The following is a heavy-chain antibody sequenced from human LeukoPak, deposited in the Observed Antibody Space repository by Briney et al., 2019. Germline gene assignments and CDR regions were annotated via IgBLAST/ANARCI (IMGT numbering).Heavy chain of an antibody. J-gene: IGHJ3*02. CDR3: ARGPTMKADI. V-gene: IGHV4-39*01. Sequence: SETLSLTCTVSGGSISSTRYYWGWIRQPPGKGLEWIGSIYYSGNTYYNPSLKSRVTMSVDRSKNQFSLKLSSVTAADTAVYYCARGPTMKADIWGQGTMVTVSS. CDR1: GGSISSTRYY. CDR2: IYYSGNT. D-gene: IGHD3-22*01.